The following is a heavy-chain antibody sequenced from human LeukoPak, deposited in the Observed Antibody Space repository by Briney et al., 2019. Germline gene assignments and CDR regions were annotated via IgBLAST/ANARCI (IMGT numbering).Heavy chain of an antibody. CDR3: ARGGDTMIVVPDY. Sequence: ASVKVSCKASGYTFTSYGISWVRQAPGQGLEWMGWISAYNGNTNYAQKFQGRVTITADKSTSTAYMELSSLRSEDTAVYYCARGGDTMIVVPDYWGQGTLVTVSS. CDR2: ISAYNGNT. D-gene: IGHD3-22*01. V-gene: IGHV1-18*01. CDR1: GYTFTSYG. J-gene: IGHJ4*02.